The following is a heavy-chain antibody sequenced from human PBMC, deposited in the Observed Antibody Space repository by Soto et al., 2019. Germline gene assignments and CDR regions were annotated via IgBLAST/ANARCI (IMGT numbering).Heavy chain of an antibody. Sequence: QVQLVQSGAEVREPGASVKVSCKASGSSSTSLDINWLRQTTGQGLEWMGWMQPSSGRTGYAQKFQGRVTMTRDTSINTAYMELSSLTSDDTAFYYCARGVTAGVDYWGQGTLVTVSS. CDR1: GSSSTSLD. J-gene: IGHJ4*02. CDR3: ARGVTAGVDY. D-gene: IGHD1-26*01. V-gene: IGHV1-8*01. CDR2: MQPSSGRT.